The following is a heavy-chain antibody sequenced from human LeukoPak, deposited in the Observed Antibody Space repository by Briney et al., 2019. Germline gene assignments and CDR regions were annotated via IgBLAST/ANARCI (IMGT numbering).Heavy chain of an antibody. J-gene: IGHJ4*02. CDR1: GYTFTSYG. D-gene: IGHD3-9*01. Sequence: GASVKVSCKASGYTFTSYGIGWVRQAPGQGLEWMGWISAYNGDTNYAQKLQGRVTMTTDTSTSTAYMELRSLRSDDTAVYYCARWVLTGYYNDYWGQGTLVTVSS. CDR3: ARWVLTGYYNDY. CDR2: ISAYNGDT. V-gene: IGHV1-18*04.